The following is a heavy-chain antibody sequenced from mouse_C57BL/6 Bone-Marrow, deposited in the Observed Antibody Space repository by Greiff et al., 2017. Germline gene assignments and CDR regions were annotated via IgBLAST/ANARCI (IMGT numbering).Heavy chain of an antibody. CDR3: ARGGYYGSSHYLDY. CDR1: GYTFTSYW. Sequence: QVQLQQPGAELVKPGASVKLSCKASGYTFTSYWMHWVKQRPGQGLEWIGMIHPNSGSTNYNEKFKSKATLTVDKSSSTAYMQLSSLTSEDSAVYDGARGGYYGSSHYLDYWGQGTTLTVSS. V-gene: IGHV1-64*01. D-gene: IGHD1-1*01. CDR2: IHPNSGST. J-gene: IGHJ2*01.